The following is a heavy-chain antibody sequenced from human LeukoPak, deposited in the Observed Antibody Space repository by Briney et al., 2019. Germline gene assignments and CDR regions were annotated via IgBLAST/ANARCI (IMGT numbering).Heavy chain of an antibody. D-gene: IGHD2/OR15-2a*01. V-gene: IGHV4-59*01. CDR3: ARGLVTTFYYYYYMDV. J-gene: IGHJ6*03. CDR2: IYYSGST. CDR1: GGSIISYC. Sequence: SETLSLTCTVSGGSIISYCWSWIRQPPGKGLEWIGYIYYSGSTNYNPSLKSRVTISVDTSKNQFSLKLSSVTAADTAVYYCARGLVTTFYYYYYMDVWGKGTTVTVSS.